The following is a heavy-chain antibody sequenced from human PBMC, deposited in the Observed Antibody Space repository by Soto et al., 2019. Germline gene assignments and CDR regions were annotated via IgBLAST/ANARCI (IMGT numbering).Heavy chain of an antibody. V-gene: IGHV3-74*01. D-gene: IGHD1-1*01. CDR2: IHNDGSRT. J-gene: IGHJ4*02. CDR1: GFAFSSYW. Sequence: EEQLVESGGGLVQPGGSLRLSCAASGFAFSSYWMHWVRQTPGKGPVWVSRIHNDGSRTAYADSVKGRFTISRDNAKNTMYLQMSSLTVEDTAVYYCARDLSGDTTPYFDLWGQGNLVTVSS. CDR3: ARDLSGDTTPYFDL.